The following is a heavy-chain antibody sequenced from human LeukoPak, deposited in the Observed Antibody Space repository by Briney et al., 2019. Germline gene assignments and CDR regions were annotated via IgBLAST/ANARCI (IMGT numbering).Heavy chain of an antibody. Sequence: PGGSLRLSCAASGFTFDDYAMHWVRQAPGKGLEWVSGISWNSGNIGYADSVKGRLTISRDSAKNSLYLQMNSLRAEDTALYYCAKDKYYDSSGYTFDYWGQGTLVTVSS. J-gene: IGHJ4*02. CDR3: AKDKYYDSSGYTFDY. V-gene: IGHV3-9*01. CDR1: GFTFDDYA. D-gene: IGHD3-22*01. CDR2: ISWNSGNI.